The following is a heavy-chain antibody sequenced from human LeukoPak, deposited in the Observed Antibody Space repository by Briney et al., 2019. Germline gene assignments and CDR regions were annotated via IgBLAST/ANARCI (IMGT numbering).Heavy chain of an antibody. CDR3: AREDVDIVATPKAFDI. Sequence: SETLSLTCTVSGGSISSYYWNWFRQPPGKGLEWIGYIYYSGSTNYNPSLKSRVTMSVDTSKNQFSLKLSSVTAADTAVYYCAREDVDIVATPKAFDIWGQGTMVTVSS. J-gene: IGHJ3*02. CDR2: IYYSGST. CDR1: GGSISSYY. V-gene: IGHV4-59*12. D-gene: IGHD5-12*01.